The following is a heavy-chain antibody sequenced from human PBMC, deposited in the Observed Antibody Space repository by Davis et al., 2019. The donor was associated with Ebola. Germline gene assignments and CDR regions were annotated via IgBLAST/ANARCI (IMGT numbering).Heavy chain of an antibody. J-gene: IGHJ4*02. V-gene: IGHV3-30*04. CDR1: GFTFSTYS. Sequence: GESLKISCAASGFTFSTYSLHWVRQAPGKGLEWVALISHDGGNKYYADSVKGRFTISRDNSRDTLYLQMNSLRTDDTALYYCTRDLTYGGQLGPGDYWGQGALVTVSS. D-gene: IGHD4/OR15-4a*01. CDR3: TRDLTYGGQLGPGDY. CDR2: ISHDGGNK.